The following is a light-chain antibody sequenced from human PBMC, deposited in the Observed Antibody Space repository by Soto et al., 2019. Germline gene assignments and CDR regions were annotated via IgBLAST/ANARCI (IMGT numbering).Light chain of an antibody. Sequence: DIQMTRSPSTLSGSVGDRVSITCRASQTISSWLAWYQQKPGKAPKLLIYKASTLKSGVPSRFSGSGSGTDFTLTISCLQSEEFATYYCQQYYSYPLVTFGQGTRLEIK. CDR2: KAS. J-gene: IGKJ5*01. CDR3: QQYYSYPLVT. V-gene: IGKV1-5*03. CDR1: QTISSW.